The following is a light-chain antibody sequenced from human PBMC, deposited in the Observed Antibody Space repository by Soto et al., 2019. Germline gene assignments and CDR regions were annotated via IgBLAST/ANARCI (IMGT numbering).Light chain of an antibody. CDR1: QSVSSY. Sequence: IVLTQSPATLSLSPGERATLSCRASQSVSSYLAWYQQKPGQAPSLLIYDASNRATGIPARFSGSGSGTDFTLTISSLEPEDFAVYYCQQRSDWPTFGPGTKVDIK. V-gene: IGKV3-11*01. CDR2: DAS. J-gene: IGKJ3*01. CDR3: QQRSDWPT.